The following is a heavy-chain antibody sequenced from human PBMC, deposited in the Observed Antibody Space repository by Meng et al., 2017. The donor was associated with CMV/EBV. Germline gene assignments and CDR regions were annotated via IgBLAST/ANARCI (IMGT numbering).Heavy chain of an antibody. V-gene: IGHV4-39*07. CDR1: GGSISSSSYY. J-gene: IGHJ4*02. D-gene: IGHD3-3*01. CDR3: ARGSRFLEWLLLGYFDY. Sequence: SETLSLTCTVSGGSISSSSYYRGWIRQPPGKGLEWIGSIYYSGSTYYNPSLKSRVTISVDTSKNQFSLKLSSVTAADTAVYYCARGSRFLEWLLLGYFDYWGQGTLVTVSS. CDR2: IYYSGST.